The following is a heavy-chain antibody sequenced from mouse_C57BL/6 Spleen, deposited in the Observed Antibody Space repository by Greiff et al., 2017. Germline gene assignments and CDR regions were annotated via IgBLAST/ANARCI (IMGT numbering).Heavy chain of an antibody. V-gene: IGHV1-80*01. CDR3: AREGGGNFPWFAY. Sequence: QVQLQQSGAELVKPGASVKISCTASGYAFSSYWMNWVQQRPGKGLEWIGQIYPGDGDTNYNGKFKGKATLTAYKSSSSAYMPLISLTSEDSAVYFCAREGGGNFPWFAYWGQGTLVTVSA. CDR1: GYAFSSYW. CDR2: IYPGDGDT. D-gene: IGHD2-1*01. J-gene: IGHJ3*01.